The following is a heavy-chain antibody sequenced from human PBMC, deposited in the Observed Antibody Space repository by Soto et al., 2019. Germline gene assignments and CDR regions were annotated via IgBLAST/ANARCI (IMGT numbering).Heavy chain of an antibody. V-gene: IGHV1-18*01. J-gene: IGHJ4*02. D-gene: IGHD6-13*01. CDR3: ARGRAATLAAAGHDY. Sequence: QVQLVQSGGEEKKPGASVNVSCKAFGYTFTNYGISWVRQAPGQGLEWMGWISPNNGNTKYAQKIQGRVTMTTDTSTSTAYMDLRSLISDDTAVYYCARGRAATLAAAGHDYWGQGTLVNVSS. CDR1: GYTFTNYG. CDR2: ISPNNGNT.